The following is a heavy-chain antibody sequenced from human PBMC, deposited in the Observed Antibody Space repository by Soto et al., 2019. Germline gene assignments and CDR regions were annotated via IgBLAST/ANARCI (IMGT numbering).Heavy chain of an antibody. J-gene: IGHJ5*01. V-gene: IGHV3-53*01. CDR1: GFNVISNS. CDR3: ARHVWLES. Sequence: HPGGSLRLSCAASGFNVISNSMNWGRQAPGKGLEWLSLIHSDANTKYADSVKGRFTISRDSSENTVYLHMNTLRAEDTAVYYCARHVWLESWGQGTLVTVSS. CDR2: IHSDANT.